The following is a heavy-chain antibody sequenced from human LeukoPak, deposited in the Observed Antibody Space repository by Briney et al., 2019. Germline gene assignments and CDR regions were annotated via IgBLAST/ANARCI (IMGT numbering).Heavy chain of an antibody. CDR1: GFTFDDYA. D-gene: IGHD3-10*01. CDR3: AKDRTNSYTMGLFDY. J-gene: IGHJ4*02. Sequence: PGGSLRLSCAASGFTFDDYAMHWVRQAPGKGLEWVSGISWNSGSIGYADSVKGRFTISRGNAKNSLYLQMNSLRAEDTALYYCAKDRTNSYTMGLFDYWGQGTLVTVSS. V-gene: IGHV3-9*01. CDR2: ISWNSGSI.